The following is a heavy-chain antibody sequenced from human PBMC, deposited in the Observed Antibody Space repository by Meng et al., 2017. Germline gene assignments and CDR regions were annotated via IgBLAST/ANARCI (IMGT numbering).Heavy chain of an antibody. CDR3: ARDTVTTDY. CDR1: GFTFSSYE. D-gene: IGHD4-17*01. Sequence: GESLKISCAASGFTFSSYEMHWVRQAPGKGLEWVAVIWYDGSNKYYADSVKGRFTISRDNSKNTLYLQMNSLRAEDTAVYYCARDTVTTDYWGQGTLVTVSS. J-gene: IGHJ4*02. V-gene: IGHV3-33*08. CDR2: IWYDGSNK.